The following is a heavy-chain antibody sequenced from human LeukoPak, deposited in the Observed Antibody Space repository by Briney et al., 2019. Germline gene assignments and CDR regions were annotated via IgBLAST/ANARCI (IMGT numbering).Heavy chain of an antibody. Sequence: GGSLRLSCAASGLTFSSYWMSWVRQAPGEGLEWVANIKQDGSEKYYVDSVKGRFTISRDNAKNSLYLQMNSLGAEDTAVYYCARDVSDAFDIWGQGTMVTVSS. CDR3: ARDVSDAFDI. CDR2: IKQDGSEK. J-gene: IGHJ3*02. V-gene: IGHV3-7*01. CDR1: GLTFSSYW.